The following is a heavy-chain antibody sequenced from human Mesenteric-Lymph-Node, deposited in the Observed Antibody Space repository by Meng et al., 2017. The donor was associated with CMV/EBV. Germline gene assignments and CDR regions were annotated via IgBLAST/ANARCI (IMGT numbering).Heavy chain of an antibody. Sequence: SETLSLTCTVSGDSISTYYWSWIRQPPGKGLEWIGYIYYSGTTNYNPSLKSRVTISVDTSKNQFSLRLTSVTAADTAVYYCARGRVPTVSGYFQHWGQGTLVTVSS. J-gene: IGHJ1*01. D-gene: IGHD2-2*01. CDR2: IYYSGTT. CDR3: ARGRVPTVSGYFQH. CDR1: GDSISTYY. V-gene: IGHV4-59*01.